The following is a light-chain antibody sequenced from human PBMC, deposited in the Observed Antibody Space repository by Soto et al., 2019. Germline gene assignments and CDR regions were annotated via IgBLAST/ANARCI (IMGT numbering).Light chain of an antibody. V-gene: IGKV3-20*01. J-gene: IGKJ2*01. CDR1: QSVSSSY. CDR3: QQYGSSPRGT. Sequence: EIVLTQSPGTLSLSPGERATLSCRASQSVSSSYLAWYHQKPGQAPRLLIYGASSRATGIPDRFSGSGSGTDFTLTISRLEPEDFAVYYCQQYGSSPRGTFGQGTKLEIK. CDR2: GAS.